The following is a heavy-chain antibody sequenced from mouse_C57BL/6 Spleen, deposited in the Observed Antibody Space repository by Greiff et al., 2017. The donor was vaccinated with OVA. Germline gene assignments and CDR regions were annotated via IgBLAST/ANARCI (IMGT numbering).Heavy chain of an antibody. CDR1: GYTFTSYW. V-gene: IGHV1-52*01. D-gene: IGHD1-1*01. Sequence: VQLQQPGAELVRPGSSVKLSCKASGYTFTSYWMHWVKQRPIQGLEWIGNIDPSDSETHYNQKFKDKATLTVDESSSTAYMQLSRLTSEDSAVYYCARGGITTVGYWGQGTTLTVSS. CDR3: ARGGITTVGY. J-gene: IGHJ2*01. CDR2: IDPSDSET.